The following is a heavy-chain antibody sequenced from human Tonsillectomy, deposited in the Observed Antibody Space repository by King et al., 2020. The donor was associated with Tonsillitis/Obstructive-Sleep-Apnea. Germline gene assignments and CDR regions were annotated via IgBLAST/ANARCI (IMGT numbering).Heavy chain of an antibody. D-gene: IGHD6-19*01. Sequence: VQLVQSGAEVKKPGASVKVSCKASGYTFTGYYMHWVRQAPGQGLEWMGRINPNSGGTNYAQKFQGRVTMTRHTSISTAYMVLSRLRSDDTVVYYCAREVAGILDYFDYWGQGTLVTVSS. J-gene: IGHJ4*02. V-gene: IGHV1-2*05. CDR2: INPNSGGT. CDR1: GYTFTGYY. CDR3: AREVAGILDYFDY.